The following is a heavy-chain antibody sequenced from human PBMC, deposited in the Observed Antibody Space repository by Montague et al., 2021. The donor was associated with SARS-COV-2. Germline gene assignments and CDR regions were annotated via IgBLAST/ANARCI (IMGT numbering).Heavy chain of an antibody. J-gene: IGHJ3*02. CDR1: GGSFSGYY. CDR3: ARGQVTIFGVLIMLPAAGALDS. V-gene: IGHV4-34*01. CDR2: VNHSGSA. Sequence: SETLSLTCAVYGGSFSGYYWSWIRQSPGKGLEWIGEVNHSGSANYNPPLESRVTISVDTSKDQFSLKLNSVSAADTAVYYCARGQVTIFGVLIMLPAAGALDSWGQGTVVTVSS. D-gene: IGHD3-3*01.